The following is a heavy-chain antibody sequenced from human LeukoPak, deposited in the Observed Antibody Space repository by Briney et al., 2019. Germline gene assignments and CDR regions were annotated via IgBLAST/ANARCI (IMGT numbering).Heavy chain of an antibody. V-gene: IGHV4-59*01. D-gene: IGHD3-16*01. CDR2: IYYSGNT. Sequence: SETLSLTCTVSGGSISSYYWSWIRQPPGKGLEWIAYIYYSGNTNYNPSLKSRVTISIDTSKNQFSLELRSVTTADTAVYYCARSTATTRLGFDPWGQGTLVTVSS. J-gene: IGHJ5*02. CDR3: ARSTATTRLGFDP. CDR1: GGSISSYY.